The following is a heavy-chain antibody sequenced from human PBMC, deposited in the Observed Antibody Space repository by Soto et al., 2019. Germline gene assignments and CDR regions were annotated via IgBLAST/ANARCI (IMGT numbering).Heavy chain of an antibody. Sequence: TLSLSCTVSGGSISSGGYYWSWIRQHPGKGLEWIGYIYYSGSTYYNPSLKSRVTISVDTSKNQFSLKLSSVTAADTAVYYCSGDRYNWNFGYYYGQDVCGQGTTVPVSS. J-gene: IGHJ6*02. V-gene: IGHV4-31*03. CDR3: SGDRYNWNFGYYYGQDV. CDR1: GGSISSGGYY. D-gene: IGHD1-7*01. CDR2: IYYSGST.